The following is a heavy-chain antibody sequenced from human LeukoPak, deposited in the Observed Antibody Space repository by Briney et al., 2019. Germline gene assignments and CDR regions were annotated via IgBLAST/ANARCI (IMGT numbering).Heavy chain of an antibody. D-gene: IGHD2-2*01. J-gene: IGHJ3*02. Sequence: ASVKVSCKASGYTFTDYYMHWVRQAPGQGLEWMGWLNPNSGGTSYAQKFQGRVTMTRDTSISTAYMELSRLRSDDTAVYYCARVVVPAAIRNAFDIWGQGTMVTVSS. CDR1: GYTFTDYY. CDR3: ARVVVPAAIRNAFDI. CDR2: LNPNSGGT. V-gene: IGHV1-2*02.